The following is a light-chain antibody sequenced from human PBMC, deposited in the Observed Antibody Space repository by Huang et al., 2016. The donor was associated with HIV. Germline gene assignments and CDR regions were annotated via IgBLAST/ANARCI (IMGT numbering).Light chain of an antibody. J-gene: IGKJ2*01. CDR2: GAS. CDR3: QQYNKWPPYT. CDR1: QNVRGK. Sequence: EIVLTQSPPTLSVSPGETATLSCRASQNVRGKLAWYQQRPGQPPRLLIHGASTRATGIPARFSGSGSGTEFTLTISSLQSEDFAVYHCQQYNKWPPYTFGQGTKVEIK. V-gene: IGKV3-15*01.